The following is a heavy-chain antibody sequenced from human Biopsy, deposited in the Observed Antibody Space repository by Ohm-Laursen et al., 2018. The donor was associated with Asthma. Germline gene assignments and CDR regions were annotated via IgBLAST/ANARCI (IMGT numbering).Heavy chain of an antibody. Sequence: GASVKVSCKASGDSLGSFLNYAISWVRQAPRQGLEWMGWINAGNGNTKYSQKFQGRVTISRDTSASTAYMDLSSLRSEDTAVYYCARTYYDFLTGQVNDAFAMWGQGTMVTVSS. J-gene: IGHJ3*02. CDR1: GDSLGSFLNYA. CDR2: INAGNGNT. CDR3: ARTYYDFLTGQVNDAFAM. V-gene: IGHV1-3*01. D-gene: IGHD3-9*01.